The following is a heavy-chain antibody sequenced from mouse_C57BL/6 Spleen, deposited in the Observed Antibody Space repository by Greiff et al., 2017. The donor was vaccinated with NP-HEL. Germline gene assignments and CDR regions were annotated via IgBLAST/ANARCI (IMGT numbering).Heavy chain of an antibody. J-gene: IGHJ4*01. D-gene: IGHD1-1*01. CDR1: GYTFTSYW. CDR2: IDPSDSET. CDR3: ARSYYGSRYYYAMDY. V-gene: IGHV1-52*01. Sequence: VQLQQSGAELVRPGSSVKLSCKASGYTFTSYWMHWVKQRPIQGLEWIGNIDPSDSETHYNQKFKDKATLTVDKSSSTAYMKLSSLTSEDSAVYYCARSYYGSRYYYAMDYWGQGTSVTVSS.